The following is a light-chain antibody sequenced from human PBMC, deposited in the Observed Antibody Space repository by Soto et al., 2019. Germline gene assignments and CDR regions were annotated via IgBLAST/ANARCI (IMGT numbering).Light chain of an antibody. CDR3: QSYDNSLLAYV. Sequence: QSVLTQPASVSGSPGQSITISCTGTISDIGGYNFISWYQHHPGKAPKLVIYDVNNRPSGISYRFSGSTSGTSASLAITGLQAEDAADYYCQSYDNSLLAYVFGGGTKLTVL. V-gene: IGLV2-14*01. J-gene: IGLJ2*01. CDR2: DVN. CDR1: ISDIGGYNF.